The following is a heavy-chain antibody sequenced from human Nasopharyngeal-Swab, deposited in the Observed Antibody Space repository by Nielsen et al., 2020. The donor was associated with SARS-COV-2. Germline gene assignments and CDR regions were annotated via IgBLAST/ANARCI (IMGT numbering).Heavy chain of an antibody. CDR3: ARDLMYGSGSRMDV. CDR1: GFTFSSYG. Sequence: GSLSLSCAASGFTFSSYGMHWVRQAPGKGLEWVAVIWYDGSNKYYADSVKGRFTISRDNSKNTLYLQMNSLRAEDTAVYYCARDLMYGSGSRMDVWGQGTTVTVSS. J-gene: IGHJ6*02. CDR2: IWYDGSNK. V-gene: IGHV3-33*01. D-gene: IGHD3-10*01.